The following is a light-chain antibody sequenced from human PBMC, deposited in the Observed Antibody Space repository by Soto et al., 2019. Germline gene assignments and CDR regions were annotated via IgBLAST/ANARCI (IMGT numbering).Light chain of an antibody. J-gene: IGLJ3*02. Sequence: QSVLTQPRSVSGSPGQSVTISCTGTSSDVGGYNYVSWYQQHPGKAPKLMIYDVTKRPSGVPDRFSGSKSGNTASLTISGLHAEDEADYYCCSYAGSYTWLFGGGTKLTV. CDR1: SSDVGGYNY. V-gene: IGLV2-11*01. CDR2: DVT. CDR3: CSYAGSYTWL.